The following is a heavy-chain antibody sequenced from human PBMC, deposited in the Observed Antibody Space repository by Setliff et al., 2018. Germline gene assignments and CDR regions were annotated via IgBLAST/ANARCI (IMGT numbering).Heavy chain of an antibody. CDR1: GGTFSTSA. D-gene: IGHD1-26*01. V-gene: IGHV1-69*13. CDR2: IIPLFGST. J-gene: IGHJ3*02. Sequence: SVKVSCKTSGGTFSTSAFSWVRQAPAQGLEWMGRIIPLFGSTNFAQKFQDRVTITADESTETVYLEVSSLTFEDTAVYYCARGFDVGAPRTDSFDIWGQGTEVTVSS. CDR3: ARGFDVGAPRTDSFDI.